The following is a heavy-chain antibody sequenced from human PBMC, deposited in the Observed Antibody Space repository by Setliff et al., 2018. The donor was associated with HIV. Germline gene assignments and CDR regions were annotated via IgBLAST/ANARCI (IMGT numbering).Heavy chain of an antibody. CDR3: ARDLDPYFAMAV. CDR2: IYWDDDV. Sequence: VSGPTLVNPPQTLTLTCTFSGFSLASSGVGVAWVRQPPGEGLEWLALIYWDDDVRYSPPLKGRFTISADTSKNTLYLQMTRLSAEDTAVYYCARDLDPYFAMAVWGQGTTVTVSS. CDR1: GFSLASSGVG. V-gene: IGHV2-5*02. J-gene: IGHJ6*02.